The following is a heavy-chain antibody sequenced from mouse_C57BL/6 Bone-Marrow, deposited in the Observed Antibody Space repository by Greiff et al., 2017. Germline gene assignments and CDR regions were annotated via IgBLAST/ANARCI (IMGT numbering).Heavy chain of an antibody. Sequence: EVQLQQSGTVLARPGASVKMSCKTSGYTFTSYWMHWVKQRPGQGLEWIGAIYPGNSDTSYDQKFKGKAKLTAVTSASTAYMELSSLTNEDSAVYYCTRGNGNYSAWFAYWGQGTLVTVSA. CDR2: IYPGNSDT. CDR3: TRGNGNYSAWFAY. CDR1: GYTFTSYW. J-gene: IGHJ3*01. D-gene: IGHD2-1*01. V-gene: IGHV1-5*01.